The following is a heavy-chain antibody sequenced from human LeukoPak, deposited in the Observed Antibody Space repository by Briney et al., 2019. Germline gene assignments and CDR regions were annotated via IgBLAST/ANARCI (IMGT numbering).Heavy chain of an antibody. J-gene: IGHJ4*02. D-gene: IGHD3-22*01. CDR1: GGTFSSYA. V-gene: IGHV1-69*13. CDR2: IIPIFGTA. CDR3: ARGARTFYYDISGYSLDGG. Sequence: SVKVSCKASGGTFSSYAISWVRQAPGQGLEWMGGIIPIFGTANYAQKFQGRVTITADESTSTVYMELSSLRSEDTAIYYCARGARTFYYDISGYSLDGGWGQGTLVTVSS.